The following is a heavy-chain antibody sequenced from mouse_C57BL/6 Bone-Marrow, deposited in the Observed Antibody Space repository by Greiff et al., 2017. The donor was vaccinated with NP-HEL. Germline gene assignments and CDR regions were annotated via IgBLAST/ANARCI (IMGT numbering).Heavy chain of an antibody. CDR2: ITYDGSST. J-gene: IGHJ1*03. Sequence: EVKLVESEGGLVQPGSSMKLSCTASGFTFSDYYMAWVRQVPEKGLEWVANITYDGSSTYYLDSLKSRFIISRDNAKNILYLQMSSLKSEDTATYYCARAPGSSYDWYFDVWGTGTTVTVSS. D-gene: IGHD1-1*01. V-gene: IGHV5-16*01. CDR1: GFTFSDYY. CDR3: ARAPGSSYDWYFDV.